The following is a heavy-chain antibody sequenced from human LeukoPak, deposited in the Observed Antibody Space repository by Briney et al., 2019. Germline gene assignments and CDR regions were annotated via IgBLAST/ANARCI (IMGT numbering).Heavy chain of an antibody. Sequence: PGGSLRLSCAASGCTFSSYSMYWVLQAPGKGLEWVSSISSSSSYIYYADSVKGRFTISRENAKNSLYLQMNSLRAEDTAVYYCARASYSSSFDYWGQGTLVTVSS. J-gene: IGHJ4*02. CDR2: ISSSSSYI. CDR3: ARASYSSSFDY. CDR1: GCTFSSYS. D-gene: IGHD6-13*01. V-gene: IGHV3-21*01.